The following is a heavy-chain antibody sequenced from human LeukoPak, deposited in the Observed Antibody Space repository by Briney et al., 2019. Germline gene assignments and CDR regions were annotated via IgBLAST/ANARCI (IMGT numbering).Heavy chain of an antibody. CDR1: GFTFSSYA. J-gene: IGHJ4*02. CDR2: ISGSGGST. Sequence: GGSLRLSCAASGFTFSSYAMSWVRQAPGKGLEWVSAISGSGGSTYYADSVKGRFTISRDNSKNTLYLQMNSLRAEDTAVYYCAKDQGSYGFYDSSGYRVLHPLDYWGQGTLVTVSS. V-gene: IGHV3-23*01. D-gene: IGHD3-22*01. CDR3: AKDQGSYGFYDSSGYRVLHPLDY.